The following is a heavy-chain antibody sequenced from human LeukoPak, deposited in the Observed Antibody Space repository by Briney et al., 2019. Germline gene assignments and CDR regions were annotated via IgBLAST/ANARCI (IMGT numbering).Heavy chain of an antibody. Sequence: KASETLSLTCAVYGGSFSGYYWSWIRQPPGKGLEWIGEINHSGSTNYNPSLKSRVTISVDTSKNQFSLKLSSVTAADTAVYYCARGSWRASLSRRSGYDPVGFDYWGQGTLVTVSS. J-gene: IGHJ4*02. CDR3: ARGSWRASLSRRSGYDPVGFDY. CDR1: GGSFSGYY. V-gene: IGHV4-34*01. D-gene: IGHD5-12*01. CDR2: INHSGST.